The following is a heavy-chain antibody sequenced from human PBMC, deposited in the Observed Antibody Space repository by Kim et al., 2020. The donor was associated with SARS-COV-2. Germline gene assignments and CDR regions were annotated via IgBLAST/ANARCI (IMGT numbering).Heavy chain of an antibody. Sequence: GGSLRLSCAASGFTFSSYGMHWVRQAPGKGLEWVAVISYDGSNKYYADSVKGRFTISRDNSKNTLYLKMNSLRAEDTAVYYCAKDSGEAAAGTDYWGQGTLVTVSS. CDR3: AKDSGEAAAGTDY. V-gene: IGHV3-30*18. CDR1: GFTFSSYG. J-gene: IGHJ4*02. D-gene: IGHD6-13*01. CDR2: ISYDGSNK.